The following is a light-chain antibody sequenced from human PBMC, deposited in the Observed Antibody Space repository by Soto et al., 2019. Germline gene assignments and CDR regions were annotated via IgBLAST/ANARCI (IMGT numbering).Light chain of an antibody. V-gene: IGLV4-69*01. Sequence: QPVLTQSPSASASLGASVKLTCTLSSGHSSYTIAWHQQQPEKGPRYLMKLNTDGSHSRGDGIPDRFSGSRSGAERYLTISSLQSEDEADYYCQTWGAGIVVFGGGTQLTVL. J-gene: IGLJ2*01. CDR2: LNTDGSH. CDR3: QTWGAGIVV. CDR1: SGHSSYT.